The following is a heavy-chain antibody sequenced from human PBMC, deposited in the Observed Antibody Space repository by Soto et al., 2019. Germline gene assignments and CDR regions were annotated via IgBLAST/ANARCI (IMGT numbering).Heavy chain of an antibody. D-gene: IGHD5-12*01. CDR3: AIKRDGYNYDS. J-gene: IGHJ4*02. V-gene: IGHV1-8*01. CDR1: GYTFTSYG. Sequence: QVQLVQSGAAVKKPGDSVKVSCKASGYTFTSYGINWVRQATGQGLEWMGWMNTDSGNTGHAQAFQSRVIMTSDTSISTAYMELSSLRSEDTAVYYCAIKRDGYNYDSWGQGTLVTVSS. CDR2: MNTDSGNT.